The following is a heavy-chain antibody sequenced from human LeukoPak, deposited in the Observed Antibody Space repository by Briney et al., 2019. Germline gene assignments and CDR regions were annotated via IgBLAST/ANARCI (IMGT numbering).Heavy chain of an antibody. D-gene: IGHD2-8*02. Sequence: ASVKVSCKASGYTFTGYYMHWVRQAPGQGLEWMGWINPNSGGTNYAQKFQGRVTITADESTSTAYMELSSLRSEDTAVYYCARGVGYRRLYFDYWGQGTLVTVSS. CDR2: INPNSGGT. CDR3: ARGVGYRRLYFDY. J-gene: IGHJ4*02. V-gene: IGHV1-2*02. CDR1: GYTFTGYY.